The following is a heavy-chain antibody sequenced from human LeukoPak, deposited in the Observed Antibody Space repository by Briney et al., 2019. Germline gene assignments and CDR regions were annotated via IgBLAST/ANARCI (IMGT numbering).Heavy chain of an antibody. CDR3: AKAQGHDSSGYYYYGFDI. CDR1: GFIFSSYG. J-gene: IGHJ3*02. Sequence: GGSLRLSCAASGFIFSSYGMNWVRQGPGKGLEWVAVISYDGSKKYYVDSVKGRFTISRDNSKNTLYLEMKSLRAEDTAVYYCAKAQGHDSSGYYYYGFDIWGQGTMVTVSS. CDR2: ISYDGSKK. V-gene: IGHV3-30*18. D-gene: IGHD3-22*01.